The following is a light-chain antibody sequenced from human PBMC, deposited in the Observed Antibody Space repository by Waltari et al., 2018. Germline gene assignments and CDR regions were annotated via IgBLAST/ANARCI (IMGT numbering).Light chain of an antibody. CDR1: SGYSGFP. J-gene: IGLJ2*01. CDR2: VNSDGSH. Sequence: QLVLPQSPSASASLGASVKLTCTLRSGYSGFPITWHQQQPEKGPRYLMKVNSDGSHTRGDGIPDRFSASTSGAERHLTISSLQSEDEADYYCQTWGNGFRIFGGGTKLTV. V-gene: IGLV4-69*01. CDR3: QTWGNGFRI.